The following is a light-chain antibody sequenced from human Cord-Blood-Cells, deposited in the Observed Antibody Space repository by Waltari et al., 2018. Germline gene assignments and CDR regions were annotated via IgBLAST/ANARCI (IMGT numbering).Light chain of an antibody. CDR1: SSDVGGYNY. V-gene: IGLV2-14*01. Sequence: QSALTQPASVSGSPGQSITIPCTGTSSDVGGYNYVPWYQQHPGKAPNLMIYEVSKRPSGVSNRFSGSKSGNTASLTISGLQAEDEADYYCSSYTSSSTWVFGGGTKLTVL. J-gene: IGLJ3*02. CDR3: SSYTSSSTWV. CDR2: EVS.